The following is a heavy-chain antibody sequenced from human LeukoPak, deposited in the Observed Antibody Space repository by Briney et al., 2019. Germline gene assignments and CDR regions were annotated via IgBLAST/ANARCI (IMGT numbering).Heavy chain of an antibody. Sequence: PSETLSLTCTVSGGSISTSNYYWGWIRRPPGKGLEWIGNIFYSGSTYYSPSLRSRVTILLDTSRNQFSMNLNSVTAADTAVYYCAKGAGPPWFDPWGQGTLVTVSS. CDR3: AKGAGPPWFDP. CDR2: IFYSGST. CDR1: GGSISTSNYY. V-gene: IGHV4-39*07. D-gene: IGHD6-19*01. J-gene: IGHJ5*02.